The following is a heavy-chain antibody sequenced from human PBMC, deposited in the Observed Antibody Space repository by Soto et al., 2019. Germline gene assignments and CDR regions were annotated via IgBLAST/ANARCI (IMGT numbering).Heavy chain of an antibody. D-gene: IGHD3-10*01. J-gene: IGHJ6*02. CDR2: VSGSGGST. CDR3: AKVGVRGVPSYFSMDV. CDR1: GFTFSSYA. V-gene: IGHV3-23*01. Sequence: EVQRLESGGGLVQPGGSLRLSCAASGFTFSSYAMSWVRQAPGKGLEWVSAVSGSGGSTYYADSVTGRFTSSRDNSKNKVYLQIDSLGPEATAVYYCAKVGVRGVPSYFSMDVWGQGTTVPVSS.